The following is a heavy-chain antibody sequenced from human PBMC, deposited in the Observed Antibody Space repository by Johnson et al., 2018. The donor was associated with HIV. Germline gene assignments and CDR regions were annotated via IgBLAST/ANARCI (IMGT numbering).Heavy chain of an antibody. CDR3: AKAKWGAAFDL. V-gene: IGHV3-30*18. D-gene: IGHD1-26*01. CDR1: GFTFSIYG. J-gene: IGHJ3*01. Sequence: QVQLVESGGGVVQPGGSLRLTCSASGFTFSIYGMHWVRQPQGKGREWMTGFSKDVTSKYYPNSVKGRFTISRDNSKNTLYRQMNSLRADDTAVYYCAKAKWGAAFDLWGQGTLVIVSS. CDR2: FSKDVTSK.